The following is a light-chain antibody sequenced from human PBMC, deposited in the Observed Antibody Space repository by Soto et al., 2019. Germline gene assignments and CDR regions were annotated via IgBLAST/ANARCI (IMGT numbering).Light chain of an antibody. CDR3: QQSYSTSSIT. V-gene: IGKV1-39*01. CDR1: QSISSY. CDR2: AAS. J-gene: IGKJ5*01. Sequence: DIPMTQSPSSLSASVGDRVTITCRASQSISSYLNWYQQKPGKAPKLLIYAASSLQSGVPSRFSGSGSGTDFALTISSLQPEDFATYYCQQSYSTSSITFGQGKRLEIK.